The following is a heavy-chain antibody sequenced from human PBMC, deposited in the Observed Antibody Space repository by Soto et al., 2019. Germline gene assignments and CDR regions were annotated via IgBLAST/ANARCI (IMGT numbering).Heavy chain of an antibody. CDR2: ISSSGTTI. CDR1: RFRFSDYY. V-gene: IGHV3-11*04. CDR3: ASWGHIVPVSPTDFDH. D-gene: IGHD2-21*01. Sequence: GGSLRLSCEASRFRFSDYYMSWVRQAPGKGLEWVSFISSSGTTIYYADSVKGRFTISRDNAKNTLYLQMHSLRAEDTAMYYCASWGHIVPVSPTDFDHWGEGTLVTVSS. J-gene: IGHJ4*02.